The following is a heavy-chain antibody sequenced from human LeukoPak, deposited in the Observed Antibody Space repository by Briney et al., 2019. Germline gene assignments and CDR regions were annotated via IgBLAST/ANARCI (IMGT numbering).Heavy chain of an antibody. CDR2: INHSGST. CDR1: GVSFSGYY. CDR3: ARTLDSRRYIVRRPYSMDV. Sequence: SETLSLTCAVYGVSFSGYYWNWIRQPPGKGLEWIGEINHSGSTTYNRSLKSRVTISLDTSKNQFSLKLSSVTAADTAVYYCARTLDSRRYIVRRPYSMDVWGQGTMVTVSS. V-gene: IGHV4-34*01. J-gene: IGHJ6*02. D-gene: IGHD3-22*01.